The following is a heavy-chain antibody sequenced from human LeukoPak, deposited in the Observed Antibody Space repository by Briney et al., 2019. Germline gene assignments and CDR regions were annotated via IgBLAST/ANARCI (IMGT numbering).Heavy chain of an antibody. V-gene: IGHV1-46*01. J-gene: IGHJ4*02. Sequence: ASVKVSCKASGYTFTSYYMHWVLQAPGQELEWMGIINPSGGSTSYAQKFQGRVTMTRDMSTSTVYMELSSLRSEDTAVYYCARGGQRGQLLLYYWGQGTLVTVSS. D-gene: IGHD2-2*01. CDR2: INPSGGST. CDR1: GYTFTSYY. CDR3: ARGGQRGQLLLYY.